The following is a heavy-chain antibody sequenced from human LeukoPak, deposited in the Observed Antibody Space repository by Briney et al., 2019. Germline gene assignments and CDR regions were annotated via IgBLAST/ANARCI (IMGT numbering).Heavy chain of an antibody. CDR1: GGSISSSSYY. CDR3: ARTTGPWNEPYYYYYYMDV. Sequence: SETLSLTCTVSGGSISSSSYYWGWIRQPPGKGLEWIGSIYYSGSTYYNPSLKSRVTISVDTSKNQFSLKLSSVTAADTAVYYCARTTGPWNEPYYYYYYMDVWGKGTTVTVSS. CDR2: IYYSGST. D-gene: IGHD1-1*01. J-gene: IGHJ6*03. V-gene: IGHV4-39*07.